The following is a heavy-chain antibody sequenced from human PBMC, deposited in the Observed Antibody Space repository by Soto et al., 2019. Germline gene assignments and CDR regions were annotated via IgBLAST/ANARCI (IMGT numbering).Heavy chain of an antibody. CDR2: NYSGGST. CDR3: ARDCRSWCFDS. D-gene: IGHD6-13*01. CDR1: GFTVSSNY. J-gene: IGHJ4*02. V-gene: IGHV3-53*01. Sequence: EVQLVESGGGLIQPGGSLRLSCAASGFTVSSNYMSWVRQAPGKGLEWVSVNYSGGSTYYADSVKGRFTISRDNSKNTLYLQMNSLRAEDTAVYYCARDCRSWCFDSWGQGTLVTVSS.